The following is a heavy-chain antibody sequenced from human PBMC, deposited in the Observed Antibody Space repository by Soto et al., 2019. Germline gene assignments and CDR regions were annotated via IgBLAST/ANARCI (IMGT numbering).Heavy chain of an antibody. CDR1: GFTFKSHA. CDR2: IHTSCETT. J-gene: IGHJ6*02. CDR3: VKGRAKHCSGRTCGLWMDL. V-gene: IGHV3-64D*06. D-gene: IGHD6-19*01. Sequence: PGGSLRLSCSASGFTFKSHAMHWVRQAPGKGLEYVSSIHTSCETTFYADAVKGRFIVSRDNSNNTLDLQMTSLKYEDSGVYYCVKGRAKHCSGRTCGLWMDLWGQGTSVTVAS.